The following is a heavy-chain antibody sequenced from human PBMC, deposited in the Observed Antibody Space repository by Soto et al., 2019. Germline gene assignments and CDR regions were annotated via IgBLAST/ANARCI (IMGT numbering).Heavy chain of an antibody. CDR3: ARVGRDYGDSIFYYGMDV. V-gene: IGHV4-59*01. CDR2: IYYSGST. J-gene: IGHJ6*01. CDR1: GGSISSYY. Sequence: QVQLQESGPGLMKLSETLSLTCTVSGGSISSYYWCWIRQPPGKGLEWIGYIYYSGSTNYNPSLQSRLTISVDTSKNQSSLKLSSVTAADTAVYYCARVGRDYGDSIFYYGMDVWGQGTTVTVSS. D-gene: IGHD4-17*01.